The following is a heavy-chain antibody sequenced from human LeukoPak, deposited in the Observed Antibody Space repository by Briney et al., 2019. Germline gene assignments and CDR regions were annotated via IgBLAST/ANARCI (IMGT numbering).Heavy chain of an antibody. CDR1: GGSMSGFF. Sequence: PSETLSLTCTVSGGSMSGFFWTWIRQPPGRELEWIGSIYYSGSSTKYNPSLKSRVTISVYTSKSQFSLNLNSATAADTAVYYCARTSRHFYGSGTNLTPWPAGMDVWGQGTTVTVSS. CDR3: ARTSRHFYGSGTNLTPWPAGMDV. J-gene: IGHJ6*02. D-gene: IGHD3-10*01. CDR2: IYYSGSST. V-gene: IGHV4-59*01.